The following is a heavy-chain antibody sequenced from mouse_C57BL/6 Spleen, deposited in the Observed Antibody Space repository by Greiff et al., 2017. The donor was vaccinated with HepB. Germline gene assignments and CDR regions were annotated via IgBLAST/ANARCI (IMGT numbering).Heavy chain of an antibody. D-gene: IGHD2-4*01. V-gene: IGHV1-76*01. CDR2: IYPGSGNT. CDR1: GYTFTDYY. CDR3: ARSGDYGAWFAY. J-gene: IGHJ3*01. Sequence: LVESGAELVRPGASVKLSCKASGYTFTDYYINWVKQRPGQGLEWIARIYPGSGNTYYNEKFKGKATLTAEKSSSTAYMQLSSLTSEDSAVYFCARSGDYGAWFAYWGQGTLVTVSA.